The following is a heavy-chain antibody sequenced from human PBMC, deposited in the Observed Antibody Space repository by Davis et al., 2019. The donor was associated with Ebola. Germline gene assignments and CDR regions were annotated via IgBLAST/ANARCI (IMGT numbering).Heavy chain of an antibody. CDR1: GFTFNNYH. V-gene: IGHV3-21*05. CDR3: ASRGVGATRV. D-gene: IGHD1-26*01. CDR2: INTSGSDK. Sequence: GESLKISCETSGFTFNNYHMNWVRQAPGKGMEWLSVINTSGSDKKYADSVKGRFTISRDNAKNSLYLQMNSLRAEDTAVYYCASRGVGATRVWGQGTLVTVSS. J-gene: IGHJ4*02.